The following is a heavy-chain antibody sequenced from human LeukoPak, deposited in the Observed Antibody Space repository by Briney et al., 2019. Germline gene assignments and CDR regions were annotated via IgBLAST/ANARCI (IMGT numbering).Heavy chain of an antibody. J-gene: IGHJ6*04. D-gene: IGHD3-10*02. CDR2: INTDGSST. Sequence: GGSLRLSCAASGFTFSSYWMHWVRQAPGKGLVWVSRINTDGSSTNYADSVKGRFTISRDNAKNTLYLQMDSLRAEDTAVYYCAELGITMIGGVWGKGTTVTISS. CDR3: AELGITMIGGV. V-gene: IGHV3-74*01. CDR1: GFTFSSYW.